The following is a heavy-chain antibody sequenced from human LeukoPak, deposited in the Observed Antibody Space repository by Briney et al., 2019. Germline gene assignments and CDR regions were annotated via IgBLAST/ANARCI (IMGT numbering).Heavy chain of an antibody. D-gene: IGHD4-17*01. CDR3: ARGDYGDFGAFDI. CDR2: IYYSGNT. V-gene: IGHV4-30-4*01. CDR1: GGSISSGDYY. Sequence: SETLSLTCTVSGGSISSGDYYWSWIRQPPGKGLEWIGYIYYSGNTYFNPSLKSRIIISADASKTQFSLKLSSVTAADTAVYYCARGDYGDFGAFDIWGQGTLVTVSS. J-gene: IGHJ3*02.